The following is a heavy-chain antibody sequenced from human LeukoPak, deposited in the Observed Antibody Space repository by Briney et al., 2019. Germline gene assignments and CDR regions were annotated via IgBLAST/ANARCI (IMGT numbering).Heavy chain of an antibody. V-gene: IGHV4-59*08. CDR2: IYDSGST. Sequence: PSETLSLTCTVSGGSISSYYWSWIRQPPGKGLEWIASIYDSGSTNYNPSLQSRVTTSVDTSKNQFSLKLSSVTAADTAVYYCARRDYNYYGMDVWGRGTTVTVSS. J-gene: IGHJ6*02. CDR1: GGSISSYY. CDR3: ARRDYNYYGMDV.